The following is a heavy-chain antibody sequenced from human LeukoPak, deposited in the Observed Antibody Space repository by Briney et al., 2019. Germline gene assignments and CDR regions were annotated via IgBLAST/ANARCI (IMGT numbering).Heavy chain of an antibody. CDR1: GFSVSSDY. V-gene: IGHV3-66*01. Sequence: QTGGFLRLSCAASGFSVSSDYMSWVRQAPGKGLEWVSVLYSGGDTYYADSVKGRFTISRDNSKNTLYLQMNSLRAEDTAVYYCVRDLETDRSDAFDIWGQGTLVTVSS. J-gene: IGHJ3*02. CDR2: LYSGGDT. CDR3: VRDLETDRSDAFDI.